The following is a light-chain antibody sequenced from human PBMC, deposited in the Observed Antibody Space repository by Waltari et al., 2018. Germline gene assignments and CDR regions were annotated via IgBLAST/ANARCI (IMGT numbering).Light chain of an antibody. V-gene: IGKV3-20*01. Sequence: EIVLTQSPGTLSLSPGERATLSCRASQSVGGTLAWYQQKPGQAPRLLMYGASIRAPGTPDRFSGTGSGTDFSLTISRLEPEDFAVYYFQHYVRLPATFGQGTKVEIK. CDR2: GAS. CDR3: QHYVRLPAT. J-gene: IGKJ1*01. CDR1: QSVGGT.